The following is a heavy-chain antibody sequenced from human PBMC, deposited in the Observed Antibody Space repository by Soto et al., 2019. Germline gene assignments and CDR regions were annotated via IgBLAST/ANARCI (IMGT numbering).Heavy chain of an antibody. J-gene: IGHJ4*02. V-gene: IGHV3-23*01. Sequence: EVQLLESGGDLVQRGGSLRLSCAASGFTFSGYGMSWVRQAPGKGLEWVSSITSSGSNTYYVDSVKGRFTISRDNSKNTLYLQMNSLTVEDTAVYCCAKEQGRVAAALDYWGQGTLVTVSS. CDR3: AKEQGRVAAALDY. CDR2: ITSSGSNT. CDR1: GFTFSGYG. D-gene: IGHD6-13*01.